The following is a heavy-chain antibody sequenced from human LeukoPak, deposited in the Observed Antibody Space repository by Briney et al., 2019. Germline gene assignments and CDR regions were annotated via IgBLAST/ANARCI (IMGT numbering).Heavy chain of an antibody. CDR2: INPLGGST. J-gene: IGHJ4*02. CDR1: GYTFTSYY. D-gene: IGHD5-12*01. V-gene: IGHV1-46*01. Sequence: GASVTVSFKASGYTFTSYYMHWVRQAPGQGLEWMGIINPLGGSTNYAQKFQGRVTMTRDTSTSTVYMELSSLRSEDTAVYYCARSYSGYDSFDYWGQGTLVTVSS. CDR3: ARSYSGYDSFDY.